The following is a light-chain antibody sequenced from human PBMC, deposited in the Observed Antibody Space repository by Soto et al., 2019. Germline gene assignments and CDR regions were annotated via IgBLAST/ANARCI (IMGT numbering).Light chain of an antibody. Sequence: QSVLTQPASVSGSPGQSITISCTGTSSDVGGYNYVSWYQLHPGKAPKLMIYEVTTRPSGISSRFSGSKSGNTASLTISGLQAEDEADYYCAAWDDSLNVHVVFGGGTKLTVL. V-gene: IGLV2-14*01. CDR2: EVT. CDR3: AAWDDSLNVHVV. J-gene: IGLJ2*01. CDR1: SSDVGGYNY.